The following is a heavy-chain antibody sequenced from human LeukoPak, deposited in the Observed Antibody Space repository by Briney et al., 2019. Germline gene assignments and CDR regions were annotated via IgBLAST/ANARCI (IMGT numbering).Heavy chain of an antibody. CDR3: ARDGRFGELFGY. CDR2: ISAYNGNT. V-gene: IGHV1-18*04. CDR1: GYTFTSYG. J-gene: IGHJ4*02. D-gene: IGHD3-10*01. Sequence: ASVNVSCNASGYTFTSYGNSWLRQPHGPGLEWMAGISAYNGNTNYAQKHLGRVTMTTDTSTSTAYMELWSLRSDDTAVYYCARDGRFGELFGYWGQGTLVTVSS.